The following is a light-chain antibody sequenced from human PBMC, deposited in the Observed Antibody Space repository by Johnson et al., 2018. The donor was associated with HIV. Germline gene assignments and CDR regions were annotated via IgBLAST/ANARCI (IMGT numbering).Light chain of an antibody. V-gene: IGLV1-51*01. CDR3: GAWDGRLSVYV. CDR1: SSDMGNYA. J-gene: IGLJ1*01. CDR2: DNN. Sequence: QSVLTQPPSVSAAPGQKVTISCSGSSSDMGNYAVSWYQQLPGTAPKLLIYDNNKRPSGIPDRFSASKSATTATLGITGLQTGDEADYYCGAWDGRLSVYVFGTGTTVTV.